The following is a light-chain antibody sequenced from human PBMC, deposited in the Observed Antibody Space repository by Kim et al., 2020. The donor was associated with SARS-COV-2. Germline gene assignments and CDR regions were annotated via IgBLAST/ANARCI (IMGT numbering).Light chain of an antibody. Sequence: DIQMTQSPSSLSASVGDRVTITCRASQDISNYLAWFQQKPGKAPKSLIYAAFNLQGGVPSKFSGSGSGTDFTLTINSLQPEDFATYYCQQYSSYPLTFGGGTKVDIK. CDR1: QDISNY. V-gene: IGKV1-16*02. CDR3: QQYSSYPLT. J-gene: IGKJ4*01. CDR2: AAF.